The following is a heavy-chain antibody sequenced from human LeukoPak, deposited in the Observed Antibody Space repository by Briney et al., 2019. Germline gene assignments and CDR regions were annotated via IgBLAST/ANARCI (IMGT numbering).Heavy chain of an antibody. V-gene: IGHV3-11*01. CDR3: ARTPGYSSSTQHNWFDP. D-gene: IGHD6-6*01. CDR1: GFTFSDYY. CDR2: ISSSGSTI. J-gene: IGHJ5*02. Sequence: GGSLRLSCAASGFTFSDYYMSWIRQVPGKGLEWVSYISSSGSTIYYADSVKGRFTISRDNAKNSLYLQMNSLRAEDTAVYYCARTPGYSSSTQHNWFDPWGQGTLVTVSS.